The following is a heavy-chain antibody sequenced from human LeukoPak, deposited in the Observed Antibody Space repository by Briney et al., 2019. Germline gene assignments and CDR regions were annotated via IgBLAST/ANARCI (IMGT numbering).Heavy chain of an antibody. J-gene: IGHJ4*02. CDR2: IRYDGNDK. V-gene: IGHV3-30*02. D-gene: IGHD2-15*01. CDR3: AGGDCSGGSCLGY. Sequence: PGGSLRLSCAASGFTFSYYGMHWVRQAPGKGLEWVAFIRYDGNDKYYADSVKGRFTISRDTSRNTLYLQMNSLRAEDTAVYYCAGGDCSGGSCLGYWGQGTLVTVSS. CDR1: GFTFSYYG.